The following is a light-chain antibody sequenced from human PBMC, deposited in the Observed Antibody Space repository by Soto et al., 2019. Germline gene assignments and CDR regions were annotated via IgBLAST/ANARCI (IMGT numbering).Light chain of an antibody. CDR1: QSMSNY. CDR3: QKSYSSPLT. J-gene: IGKJ5*01. V-gene: IGKV1-39*01. CDR2: AAS. Sequence: DIQITHSPSSRSASVGDRVTITFRASQSMSNYLNWYQQKPGKAPSLLIYAASSLRSGVPSRFSGSGSGTDFTLTISSLQPEDCATYYCQKSYSSPLTCGQGTRLEIK.